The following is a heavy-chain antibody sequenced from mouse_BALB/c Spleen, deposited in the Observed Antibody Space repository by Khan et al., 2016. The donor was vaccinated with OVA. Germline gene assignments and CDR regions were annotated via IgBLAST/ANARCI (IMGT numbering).Heavy chain of an antibody. V-gene: IGHV9-3-1*01. D-gene: IGHD1-1*02. J-gene: IGHJ1*01. Sequence: QIQLVQSGPEVKKPGETVKISCKASGYSFTNYGMNWVRQAPEKGLKWMGWINPYTGEPTYADDFKGRFAFSLETSASTAYLQINNLKNEDTATYFCASGGYWYFDVWGAGTTVTVSS. CDR3: ASGGYWYFDV. CDR2: INPYTGEP. CDR1: GYSFTNYG.